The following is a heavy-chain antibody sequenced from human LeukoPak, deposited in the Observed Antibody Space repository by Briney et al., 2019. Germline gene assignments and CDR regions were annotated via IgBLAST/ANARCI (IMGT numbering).Heavy chain of an antibody. CDR1: GYTFTGYY. Sequence: ASVKVSCKASGYTFTGYYMHWVRQAPGQGLEWMGWINPNSGGTNYAQKFQGRVTMTRDTSISTAYMELSRLRSDDTAVYYCARDIAAAVPVGYWGQGTLVTVSS. CDR2: INPNSGGT. V-gene: IGHV1-2*02. D-gene: IGHD6-13*01. CDR3: ARDIAAAVPVGY. J-gene: IGHJ4*02.